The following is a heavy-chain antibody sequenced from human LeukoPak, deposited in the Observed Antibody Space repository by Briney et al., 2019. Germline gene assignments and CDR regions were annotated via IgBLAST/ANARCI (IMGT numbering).Heavy chain of an antibody. CDR3: XTQLDXTXSNTGFITN. V-gene: IGHV4-39*01. CDR1: GGSISSKPYY. CDR2: IYYSGNP. J-gene: IGHJ4*02. D-gene: IGHD1-14*01. Sequence: TSETLSLTCTVSGGSISSKPYYWGWIRQPPGKGLQWVGSIYYSGNPFYNPSLKSRATLYVDTSKNQFSLRLDPVTAADTALHXXXTQLDXTXSNTGFITNXGPGRLVTVSS.